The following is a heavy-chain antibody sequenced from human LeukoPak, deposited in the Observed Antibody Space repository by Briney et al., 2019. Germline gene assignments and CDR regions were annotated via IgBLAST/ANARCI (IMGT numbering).Heavy chain of an antibody. CDR2: IYTSRST. CDR1: GRSISSGSYY. CDR3: ASAREESSSWEESDAFDI. V-gene: IGHV4-61*02. D-gene: IGHD6-13*01. Sequence: SQTLSLTCPVSGRSISSGSYYWSWIRQPAGKGLEWFGRIYTSRSTNYNPSLKSRFTRTVDTSKNQFSLKLSTVTAADTAVYYCASAREESSSWEESDAFDIWGQGTMVTVSS. J-gene: IGHJ3*02.